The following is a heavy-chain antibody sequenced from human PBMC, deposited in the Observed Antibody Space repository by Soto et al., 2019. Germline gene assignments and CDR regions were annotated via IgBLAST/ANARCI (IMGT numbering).Heavy chain of an antibody. J-gene: IGHJ3*01. CDR1: AGSITTYY. V-gene: IGHV4-59*08. Sequence: SETLSLTXAVSAGSITTYYWSWIRQPPGKALEWIGYIYNTGSTSYNPSLKSRVTISLDTSKNHFSLRMSSVTAADTAVYYCARHMWIKDVVAYDAFDVWDQGTMVTVSS. D-gene: IGHD2-15*01. CDR3: ARHMWIKDVVAYDAFDV. CDR2: IYNTGST.